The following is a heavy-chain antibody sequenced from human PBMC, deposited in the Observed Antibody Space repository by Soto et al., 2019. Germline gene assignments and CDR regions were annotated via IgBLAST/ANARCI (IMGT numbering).Heavy chain of an antibody. CDR2: IYYTGGT. Sequence: QVQLQESGPGLVEPSQTLSLTCTVSGDSIGSTDSYWSWIRRPPGKGLEWIGYIYYTGGTFYNPSLKSRLTLSLETSNNQFSLTLTSVTAADTGMYYCARGGSGWAEYFQHWGQGPLVAVSS. CDR1: GDSIGSTDSY. D-gene: IGHD6-25*01. CDR3: ARGGSGWAEYFQH. J-gene: IGHJ1*01. V-gene: IGHV4-30-4*08.